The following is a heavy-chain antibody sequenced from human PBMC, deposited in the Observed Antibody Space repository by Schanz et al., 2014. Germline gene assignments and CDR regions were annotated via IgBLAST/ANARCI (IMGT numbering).Heavy chain of an antibody. CDR1: GYTFTSYD. CDR2: ISPYTGNT. J-gene: IGHJ6*03. CDR3: ARLGTGMAVAGSVIDSYYYYMDV. D-gene: IGHD6-19*01. V-gene: IGHV1-18*01. Sequence: QGQLVQSGPEVKEPGASVRVSCKASGYTFTSYDFNWVRQAPGQGLEWVGWISPYTGNTHYFDKMEGRVTMTTDTSTSTAYMELSSLRSEDTAVYYCARLGTGMAVAGSVIDSYYYYMDVWGEGTTXTVSS.